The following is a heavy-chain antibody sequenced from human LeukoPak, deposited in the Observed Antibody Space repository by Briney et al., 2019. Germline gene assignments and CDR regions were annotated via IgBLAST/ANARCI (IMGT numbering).Heavy chain of an antibody. CDR1: GFIFSDYD. D-gene: IGHD3-10*01. V-gene: IGHV3-48*01. Sequence: PGGSLRLSCAASGFIFSDYDMTWVRQAPGKGLEWLSYISTTSGTKYYADSVKGRFTISRDNAKNSLYLQMNSLRVEDTAVYYCARAWGVITSYYYYGMDVWGQGTTVTVSS. J-gene: IGHJ6*02. CDR3: ARAWGVITSYYYYGMDV. CDR2: ISTTSGTK.